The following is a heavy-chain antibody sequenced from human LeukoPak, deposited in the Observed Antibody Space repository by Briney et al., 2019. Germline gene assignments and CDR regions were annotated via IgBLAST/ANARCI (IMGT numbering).Heavy chain of an antibody. D-gene: IGHD3-10*01. Sequence: SETLSLTCTVSGGSISSYYWGWIRQPPGKGLEWIGYIYYSGSTNYNPSLKSRVTISVDTSKNQFSLKLSSVTAADTAVYYCARGPLWFGELPDDYWGQGTLVTVSS. CDR3: ARGPLWFGELPDDY. CDR1: GGSISSYY. V-gene: IGHV4-59*01. J-gene: IGHJ4*02. CDR2: IYYSGST.